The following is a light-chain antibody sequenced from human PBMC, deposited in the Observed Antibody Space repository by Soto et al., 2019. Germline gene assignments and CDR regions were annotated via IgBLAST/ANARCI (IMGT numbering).Light chain of an antibody. CDR2: DVS. CDR1: SSDVSGNNY. J-gene: IGLJ2*01. Sequence: QSALTQPASVSGCPGQSITISCTGTSSDVSGNNYVSWYQQHPGKAPKLMIYDVSNRPSGVSNRFSGSKSGNTASLTISGLQAEDEADYYCSSYTSSSTVVFGGGTKLTVL. V-gene: IGLV2-14*01. CDR3: SSYTSSSTVV.